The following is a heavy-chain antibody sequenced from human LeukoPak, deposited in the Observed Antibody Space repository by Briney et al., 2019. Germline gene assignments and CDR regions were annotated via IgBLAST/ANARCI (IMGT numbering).Heavy chain of an antibody. V-gene: IGHV3-7*01. Sequence: ETLSLTCTVSGGSISSSSYYWGWIRQPPGKGLEWVANIKPDGSEQYYVDSVKGRFTISRDNAKNSLYLQMNSLRAEDTAVYYCARDPNSGTYYWGQGTLVTVSS. CDR2: IKPDGSEQ. CDR3: ARDPNSGTYY. D-gene: IGHD1-26*01. CDR1: GGSISSSSYY. J-gene: IGHJ4*02.